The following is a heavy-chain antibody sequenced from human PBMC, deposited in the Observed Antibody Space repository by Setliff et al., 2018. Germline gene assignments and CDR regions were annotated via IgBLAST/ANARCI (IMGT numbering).Heavy chain of an antibody. CDR2: IYYSGST. V-gene: IGHV4-39*01. Sequence: SETLSLTCTVSGGSISSSSYYWGWIRQPPGKGLEWIGSIYYSGSTYYNPSLKSRVTISVDTSKNQFSLKLSSVTAADTAVYYCAGLGRPMVREGYWDYIDYWGQGTLVTVSS. CDR1: GGSISSSSYY. CDR3: AGLGRPMVREGYWDYIDY. J-gene: IGHJ4*02. D-gene: IGHD3-10*01.